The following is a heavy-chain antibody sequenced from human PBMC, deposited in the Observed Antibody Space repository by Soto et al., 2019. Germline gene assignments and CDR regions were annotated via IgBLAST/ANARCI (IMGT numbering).Heavy chain of an antibody. D-gene: IGHD3-9*01. J-gene: IGHJ6*04. CDR2: INPNSGGT. V-gene: IGHV1-2*04. CDR3: ARALHHDILTGGLDV. Sequence: ASVKVSCKASGYTFTGYYMHWVRQAPGQGLEWMGWINPNSGGTNYAQKFQGWVTMTRDTSISTAYMELSRLRSDDTAVYYCARALHHDILTGGLDVWGKGTTVTVSS. CDR1: GYTFTGYY.